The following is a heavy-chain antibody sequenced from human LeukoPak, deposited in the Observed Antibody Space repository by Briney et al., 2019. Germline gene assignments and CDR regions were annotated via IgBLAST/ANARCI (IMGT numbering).Heavy chain of an antibody. V-gene: IGHV3-48*03. J-gene: IGHJ6*02. CDR1: GFTFSSYE. Sequence: GGSLRLSCAASGFTFSSYEMNWVRQAPGKGLEWVSYISSSGSTIYYADSVKGRFTISRDNAKNSLYLQMNSLRAEDTAVYYCGRGGGYYGMDVWDQGTTVTVSS. D-gene: IGHD3-16*01. CDR3: GRGGGYYGMDV. CDR2: ISSSGSTI.